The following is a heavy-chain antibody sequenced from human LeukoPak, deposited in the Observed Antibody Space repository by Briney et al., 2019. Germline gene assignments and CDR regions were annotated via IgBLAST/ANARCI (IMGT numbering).Heavy chain of an antibody. CDR3: ASQRAQITIFGVDPWYFDY. CDR2: VFYSGIA. Sequence: ETLSLTCSCPGDPNSGYYWKWVRQPARGGLEWIGRVFYSGIANYNLSLKSRVTMSVDTSKNQFSLKLRSVTAADTAVYYCASQRAQITIFGVDPWYFDYWGQGTLVTVSS. D-gene: IGHD3-3*01. J-gene: IGHJ4*02. V-gene: IGHV4-4*07. CDR1: GDPNSGYY.